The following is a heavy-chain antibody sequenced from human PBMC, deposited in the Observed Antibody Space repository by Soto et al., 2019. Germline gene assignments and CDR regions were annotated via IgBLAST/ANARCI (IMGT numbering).Heavy chain of an antibody. CDR3: ARLGANAYCGGDYYLDP. D-gene: IGHD2-21*02. CDR1: GGSISSYY. CDR2: IYYSGST. V-gene: IGHV4-59*01. J-gene: IGHJ5*02. Sequence: QVQLQESGPGLVKPSETLSLTCTVSGGSISSYYWSWIRQPPGKGLECIGYIYYSGSTNYNPSLKSRVTISVDTSKNQFSLKLNSVTAADTAVYYCARLGANAYCGGDYYLDPWGQGTLVTVSS.